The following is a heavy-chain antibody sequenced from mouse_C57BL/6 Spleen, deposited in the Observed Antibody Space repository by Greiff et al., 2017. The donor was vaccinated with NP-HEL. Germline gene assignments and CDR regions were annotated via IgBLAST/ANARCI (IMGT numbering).Heavy chain of an antibody. J-gene: IGHJ4*01. CDR2: IWTGGGT. D-gene: IGHD2-3*01. Sequence: VHLVESGPGLVAPSQSLSITCTVSGFSLTSYAISWVRQPPGKGLEWLGVIWTGGGTNYNSALKSRLSISKDNSKSQVFLKMNSLQTDDTARYYCARNGDGYFEGNAMDYWGQGTSVTVSS. CDR3: ARNGDGYFEGNAMDY. V-gene: IGHV2-9-1*01. CDR1: GFSLTSYA.